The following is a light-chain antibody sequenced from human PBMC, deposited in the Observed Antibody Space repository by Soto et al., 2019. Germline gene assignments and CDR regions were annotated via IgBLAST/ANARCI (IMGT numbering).Light chain of an antibody. V-gene: IGKV3-20*01. Sequence: EIVLTQSPATLSLSPVERATLSCRASQSVSSSLAWYQQKPGQAPRLLIYAASHRATGIPDRFSGSGSGTDFTLTISRLEPEDFAVYYCQQYGSSGTFGQGTKVDIK. CDR3: QQYGSSGT. CDR1: QSVSSS. J-gene: IGKJ1*01. CDR2: AAS.